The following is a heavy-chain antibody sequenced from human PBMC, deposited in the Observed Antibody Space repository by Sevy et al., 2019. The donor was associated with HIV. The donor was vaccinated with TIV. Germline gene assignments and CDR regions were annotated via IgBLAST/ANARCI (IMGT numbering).Heavy chain of an antibody. CDR3: VTRSGEVGATPPYFDY. V-gene: IGHV3-11*01. CDR2: ISSSGSTI. J-gene: IGHJ4*02. Sequence: GGSLRLSCAASGFTFSDYYMSWIRQAPGKGLEWVSYISSSGSTIYYADSVKGRFTISRDNAKNSLYLQMNSLRAEDTAVYYCVTRSGEVGATPPYFDYWGQGTLVTVSS. CDR1: GFTFSDYY. D-gene: IGHD1-26*01.